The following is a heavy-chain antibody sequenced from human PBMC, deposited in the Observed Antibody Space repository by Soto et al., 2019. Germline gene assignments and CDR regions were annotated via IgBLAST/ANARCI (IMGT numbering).Heavy chain of an antibody. D-gene: IGHD1-20*01. Sequence: QVQLQESGPGLVKPSGTLSLTCAVSGGSITSSNCWTWVRQPPGKGLEWIGEIYQSGNTNYNPSLKSRVTISVDKSKNQFSLKVNSVTAADTAIYSCARGIHGMSGTTDYWGQGTLVTVSS. V-gene: IGHV4-4*02. CDR3: ARGIHGMSGTTDY. CDR2: IYQSGNT. CDR1: GGSITSSNC. J-gene: IGHJ4*02.